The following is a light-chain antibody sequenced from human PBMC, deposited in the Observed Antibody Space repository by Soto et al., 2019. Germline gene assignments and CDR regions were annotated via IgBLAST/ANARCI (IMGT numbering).Light chain of an antibody. CDR2: AAS. CDR1: QSVGMY. V-gene: IGKV3-11*01. J-gene: IGKJ4*01. Sequence: EVVLTQSPATLSLSPGERATLSCRASQSVGMYLAWYQQKPGQAPRLLIYAASNRATGIPTRFSGSGSRTDFTLTISSLEPEDFAVYYCQHRYSWPLTFGGGTRVEIK. CDR3: QHRYSWPLT.